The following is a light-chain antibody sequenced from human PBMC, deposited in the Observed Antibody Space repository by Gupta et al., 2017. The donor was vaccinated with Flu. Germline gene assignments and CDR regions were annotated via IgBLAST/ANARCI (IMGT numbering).Light chain of an antibody. J-gene: IGKJ1*01. V-gene: IGKV1-39*01. CDR2: ATS. CDR1: QSITTH. Sequence: DIQMTQSPSSLSASVGDRVTISCRASQSITTHLNWYQQKPGKAPKLLIYATSSLQSGVPSRFSGRGSGTEFTLTISSLEPEDFANYYCQQSLRAPWTFGPGTKVDVK. CDR3: QQSLRAPWT.